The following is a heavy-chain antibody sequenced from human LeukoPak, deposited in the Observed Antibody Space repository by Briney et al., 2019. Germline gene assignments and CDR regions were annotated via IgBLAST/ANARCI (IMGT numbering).Heavy chain of an antibody. CDR1: GFTFDDYA. D-gene: IGHD1-26*01. CDR2: ISWNSGSI. Sequence: GGSLRLSCAASGFTFDDYAMHWVRQAPGKGLEWVSGISWNSGSIGYADSVKGRFTISRDNAKNSLYLQMNSLRAEDTALYYCAKDSASLYSGSYSPTVYYFDYWGQGTLVTVSS. J-gene: IGHJ4*02. V-gene: IGHV3-9*01. CDR3: AKDSASLYSGSYSPTVYYFDY.